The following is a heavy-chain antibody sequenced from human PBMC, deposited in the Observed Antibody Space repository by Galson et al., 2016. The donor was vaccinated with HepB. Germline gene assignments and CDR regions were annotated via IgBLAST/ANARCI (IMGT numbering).Heavy chain of an antibody. D-gene: IGHD5-12*01. CDR1: GFTLSNCA. Sequence: SLRLSCAASGFTLSNCAMTWVRQAPGKGLEWVSAITGGGRHTYYADSVKGRFTISRDNSKNTLYLQMNSLRAEDTAVYYCATSYSRSGSDWRITDYWGQGTLVTVSS. J-gene: IGHJ4*02. CDR3: ATSYSRSGSDWRITDY. V-gene: IGHV3-23*01. CDR2: ITGGGRHT.